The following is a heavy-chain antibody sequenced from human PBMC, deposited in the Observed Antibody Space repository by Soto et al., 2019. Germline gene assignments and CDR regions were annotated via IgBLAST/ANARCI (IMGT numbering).Heavy chain of an antibody. CDR3: AKDRVIQLLPIWPDP. V-gene: IGHV3-30*18. D-gene: IGHD1-1*01. Sequence: PGGSLRLSCVASGFSFSNYGMHWVRQATGKGLEWVAFVSSDGNNKYYADSLKGRFTISRDNSKNTLYLQVDRLRVDDTAVYYCAKDRVIQLLPIWPDPWGQGTLVTVSS. CDR2: VSSDGNNK. CDR1: GFSFSNYG. J-gene: IGHJ5*02.